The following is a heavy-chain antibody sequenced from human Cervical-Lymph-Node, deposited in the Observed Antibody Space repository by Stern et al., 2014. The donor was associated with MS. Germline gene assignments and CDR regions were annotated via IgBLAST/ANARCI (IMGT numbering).Heavy chain of an antibody. D-gene: IGHD1-26*01. Sequence: VQLLESGPGLVKPSQTLSLTCTVSGASISSGTSYWSWIRQPAGGGLEWIGRLHARGAPYYNPSLKSRVTISGDTSKNQFSLNLNSVTAADTAVYYCARGHWELLGNNYFDSWGQGTLVTVSS. CDR1: GASISSGTSY. CDR3: ARGHWELLGNNYFDS. J-gene: IGHJ4*02. CDR2: LHARGAP. V-gene: IGHV4-61*02.